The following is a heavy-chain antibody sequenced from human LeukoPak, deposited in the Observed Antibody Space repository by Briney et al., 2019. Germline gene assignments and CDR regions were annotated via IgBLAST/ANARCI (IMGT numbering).Heavy chain of an antibody. V-gene: IGHV1-18*01. Sequence: VASVKVSCKASGGTFSSYAISWVRQAPGQGLEWMGWISAYNGNTNYAQKLQGRVTMTTDTSTSTAYMELRSLRSDDTAVYYCARLDYNWFDPWGQGTLVTVSS. CDR3: ARLDYNWFDP. J-gene: IGHJ5*02. D-gene: IGHD4/OR15-4a*01. CDR2: ISAYNGNT. CDR1: GGTFSSYA.